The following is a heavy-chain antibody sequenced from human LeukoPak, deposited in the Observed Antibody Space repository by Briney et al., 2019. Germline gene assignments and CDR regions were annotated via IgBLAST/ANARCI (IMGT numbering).Heavy chain of an antibody. CDR1: GYTFTGYY. CDR3: ARVGQRIAVAGPSNWFDP. D-gene: IGHD6-19*01. V-gene: IGHV1-2*02. J-gene: IGHJ5*02. CDR2: INPNSGGT. Sequence: ASVKVSCKASGYTFTGYYMHWVRQAPGQGLEWMGWINPNSGGTNYAQKFQGRVTMTRDTSISTAYMELSRLRSDDTAVYYCARVGQRIAVAGPSNWFDPWGQGTLVTVSS.